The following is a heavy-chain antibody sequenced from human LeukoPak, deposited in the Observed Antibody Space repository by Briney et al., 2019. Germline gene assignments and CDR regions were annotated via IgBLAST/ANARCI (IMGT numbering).Heavy chain of an antibody. CDR3: ATTVAGTRWALGY. CDR1: GFTFSTYG. J-gene: IGHJ4*02. CDR2: IWNDGSNK. V-gene: IGHV3-33*03. Sequence: GGSLRLSCAASGFTFSTYGMHWVRQAPGKGLEWVAVIWNDGSNKYYADSVKGRFTISRDNSKNTLYLQMNSLRAEDTAVYYCATTVAGTRWALGYWGQGTLVTVSS. D-gene: IGHD6-19*01.